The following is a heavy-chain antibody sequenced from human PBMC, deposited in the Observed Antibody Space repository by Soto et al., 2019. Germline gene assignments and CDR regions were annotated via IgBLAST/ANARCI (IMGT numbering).Heavy chain of an antibody. CDR1: GFTFSSYD. V-gene: IGHV3-13*04. CDR3: ARAIGPTLFDY. CDR2: IGTTGDT. D-gene: IGHD3-22*01. Sequence: EVQLVESGGGLVQPGGSLRLSCSASGFTFSSYDMHWVRQGTGKGLEWVSAIGTTGDTYYAGSVKGRFTISRENAKSSLYLQMKSLRAGDTAIYFCARAIGPTLFDYWGKGTLVTVSS. J-gene: IGHJ4*02.